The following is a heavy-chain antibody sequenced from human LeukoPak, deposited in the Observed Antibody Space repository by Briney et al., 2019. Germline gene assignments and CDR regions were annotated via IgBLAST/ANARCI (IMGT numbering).Heavy chain of an antibody. CDR2: ISAYNGNT. J-gene: IGHJ4*02. Sequence: GASVKVSCKASGYTFSNYGISWVPQAPGQGLEWMGWISAYNGNTNYAQKLQGGVTMTTDTSTRTAYMELRSLRSDDMAVYYCVRDYKGYSGYDGFDYWGQGTLVTVSS. V-gene: IGHV1-18*03. CDR1: GYTFSNYG. D-gene: IGHD5-12*01. CDR3: VRDYKGYSGYDGFDY.